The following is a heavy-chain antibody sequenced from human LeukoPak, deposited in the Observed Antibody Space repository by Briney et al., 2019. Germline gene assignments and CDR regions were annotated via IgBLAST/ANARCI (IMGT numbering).Heavy chain of an antibody. CDR1: GFTFSSYA. J-gene: IGHJ4*02. CDR3: AKDGAKDDRTGSLGHYFDY. D-gene: IGHD3-22*01. V-gene: IGHV3-23*01. Sequence: TGGSLRLSCAASGFTFSSYAMNWVRQVPEKGLEWVSAISGSSGNANYADSVKGRFTVSRDNSKNTLYLQMISLGAEDTALYYCAKDGAKDDRTGSLGHYFDYWGQGILVIVSS. CDR2: ISGSSGNA.